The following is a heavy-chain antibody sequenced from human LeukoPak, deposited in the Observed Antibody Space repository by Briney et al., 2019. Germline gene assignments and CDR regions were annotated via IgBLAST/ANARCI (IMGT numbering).Heavy chain of an antibody. CDR3: AKHSGSYSQYFDY. J-gene: IGHJ4*02. CDR2: ISGSGGST. CDR1: GFTFSSDA. Sequence: QSGGSLRLSCAASGFTFSSDAMSWVRQAPGKGLEWVSAISGSGGSTYYADSVKGRFTISRDNSKNTLYLQMNSLRAEDTAVYYCAKHSGSYSQYFDYWGQGTLVTVSS. V-gene: IGHV3-23*01. D-gene: IGHD1-26*01.